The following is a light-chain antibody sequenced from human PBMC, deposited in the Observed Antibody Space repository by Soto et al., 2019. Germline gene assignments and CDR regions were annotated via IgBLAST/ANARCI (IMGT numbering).Light chain of an antibody. CDR1: QDISRA. CDR3: QQFNNSPLT. V-gene: IGKV1D-13*01. J-gene: IGKJ4*01. Sequence: AIQLTQSPSSLSASVGERVTITCRASQDISRALAWYQQKPGKAPNLLIYDASTLGSGVPSRFSGSGSGTDFTLTISSLLPEDFATYYCQQFNNSPLTFGGGTNVEIK. CDR2: DAS.